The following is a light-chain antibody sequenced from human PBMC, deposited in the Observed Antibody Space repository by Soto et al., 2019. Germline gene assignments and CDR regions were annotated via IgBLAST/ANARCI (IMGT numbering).Light chain of an antibody. CDR1: SSNIGSNT. CDR3: AAWDDSLNGVL. V-gene: IGLV1-44*01. J-gene: IGLJ2*01. Sequence: QSVLTQPPSASGTPGQRVTISCSGSSSNIGSNTVNWYQQLPGTAPKLLIYSNYQRPSGVPDRFSGSKSGTSASLAISGLQSEDEADYYCAAWDDSLNGVLFGGGTKLPVL. CDR2: SNY.